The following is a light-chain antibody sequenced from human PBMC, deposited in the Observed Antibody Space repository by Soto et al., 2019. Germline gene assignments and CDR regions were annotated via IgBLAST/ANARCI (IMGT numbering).Light chain of an antibody. J-gene: IGKJ4*01. Sequence: DIQMTQSPSSLSASVGDRVTITCGASQSISRYLNWYQQKPGKAPKLLIYAASSLQSGVPSRFSGSGSGTDFTLTISSLKNEDFATYDCQQRYSTTLTFGGGTKVDIK. CDR2: AAS. CDR3: QQRYSTTLT. V-gene: IGKV1-39*01. CDR1: QSISRY.